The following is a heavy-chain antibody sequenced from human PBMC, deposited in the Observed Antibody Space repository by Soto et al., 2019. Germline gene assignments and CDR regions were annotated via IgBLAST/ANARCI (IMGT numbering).Heavy chain of an antibody. J-gene: IGHJ6*02. CDR2: IYSGGPT. CDR3: ARGGDRFDGMDV. CDR1: GFSVNNNY. D-gene: IGHD3-16*01. Sequence: PGGSLRLSCAASGFSVNNNYMTWVLQAPWKGLEWVSLIYSGGPTYYADSVKGRFALSRGNSKNMLYLQMNSLRAEDTAVYYCARGGDRFDGMDVWGQGTTVTVSS. V-gene: IGHV3-66*01.